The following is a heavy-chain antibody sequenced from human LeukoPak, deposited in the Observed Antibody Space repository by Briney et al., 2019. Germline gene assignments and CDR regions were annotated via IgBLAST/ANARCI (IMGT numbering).Heavy chain of an antibody. CDR2: ISWDSSNS. J-gene: IGHJ3*02. CDR1: GFTFDDYA. CDR3: VKDLRLDLHLDTFHI. D-gene: IGHD1-7*01. V-gene: IGHV3-9*01. Sequence: PGGSLRLSCAASGFTFDDYAMHWVRQAPGKGLEWVSSISWDSSNSVYADSVKGRFSITRDNAKSSLYLHMNSLTPADTAVYYCVKDLRLDLHLDTFHIWGQGIMVTVS.